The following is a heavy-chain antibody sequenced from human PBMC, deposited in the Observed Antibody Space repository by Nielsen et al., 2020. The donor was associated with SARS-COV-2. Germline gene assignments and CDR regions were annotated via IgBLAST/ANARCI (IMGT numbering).Heavy chain of an antibody. CDR3: CITIFGVPGAFDI. CDR1: GYTFTSYA. CDR2: INTNTGNP. Sequence: ASVKVSCKASGYTFTSYAMNRVRQAPGQGLEWMGWINTNTGNPTYAQGFTGRFVFSLDTSDSTAYLQVSSLKAEDTAVYYCCITIFGVPGAFDIWGQGTMVTVFS. J-gene: IGHJ3*02. V-gene: IGHV7-4-1*02. D-gene: IGHD3-3*01.